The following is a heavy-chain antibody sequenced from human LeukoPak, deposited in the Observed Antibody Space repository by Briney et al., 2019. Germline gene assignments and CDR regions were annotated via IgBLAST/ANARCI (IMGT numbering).Heavy chain of an antibody. CDR1: GYTFTSYG. V-gene: IGHV1-18*01. CDR2: ISAYNGNT. CDR3: ARDGAGGLLWFGESYNWFDS. Sequence: GASVKVSCKASGYTFTSYGISWVRQAPGQGLEWMGWISAYNGNTNYAQKLQGRVTMTTDTSTSTAYMELRSLRSDDTAVYYCARDGAGGLLWFGESYNWFDSWGQGTLVTVSS. D-gene: IGHD3-10*01. J-gene: IGHJ5*01.